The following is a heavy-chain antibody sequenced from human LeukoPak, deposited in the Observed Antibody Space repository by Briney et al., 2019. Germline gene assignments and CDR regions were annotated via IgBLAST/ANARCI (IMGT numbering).Heavy chain of an antibody. D-gene: IGHD3-16*02. J-gene: IGHJ6*03. CDR1: GYTFTSYD. CDR2: MNPNSGNT. Sequence: ASVKVSCKASGYTFTSYDINWVRQATGQGLEWMGWMNPNSGNTGYVQKFQGRVTMTRDTSISTAYMELSRLRSDDTAVYYCARDREFSYMDVWGKGTTVTVSS. V-gene: IGHV1-8*01. CDR3: ARDREFSYMDV.